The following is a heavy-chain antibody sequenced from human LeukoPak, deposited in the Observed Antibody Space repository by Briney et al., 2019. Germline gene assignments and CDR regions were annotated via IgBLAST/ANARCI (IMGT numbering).Heavy chain of an antibody. CDR1: GGSISSYY. CDR2: IYYSGST. Sequence: SETLSLTCTVSGGSISSYYWSWIRQPPGKGLEWIGYIYYSGSTNYNPSLKSRVTISVDTSKNQFSLKLSSVTAADTAVYYCARVDHYDILTGYPDYWGQGTLVTVPS. V-gene: IGHV4-59*01. J-gene: IGHJ4*02. CDR3: ARVDHYDILTGYPDY. D-gene: IGHD3-9*01.